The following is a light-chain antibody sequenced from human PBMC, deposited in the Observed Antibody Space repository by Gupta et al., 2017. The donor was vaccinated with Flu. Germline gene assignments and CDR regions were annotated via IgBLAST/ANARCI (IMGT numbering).Light chain of an antibody. J-gene: IGKJ4*01. CDR1: QSVVYSLNNKNY. CDR2: WAS. CDR3: QQCLCSLI. Sequence: DIVMTQSPDSLAVSLGERATINCKSSQSVVYSLNNKNYLNWYQQKPGQPPKLLIHWASIRECGVPDRFSGSGSGKDFTLTISRLQHEDVAIYYWQQCLCSLIFGGGTKVEIK. V-gene: IGKV4-1*01.